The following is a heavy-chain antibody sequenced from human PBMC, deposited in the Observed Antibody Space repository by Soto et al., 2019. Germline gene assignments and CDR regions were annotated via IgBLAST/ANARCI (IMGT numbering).Heavy chain of an antibody. CDR1: GFTFHSFT. Sequence: GGSLRLSCAASGFTFHSFTMNWVRQAPGKGLEWVSTISSNSAYIYYTDALRGRFTISRDNAKNSLHLQMNSLRAEDTAVYYCAKGYRVAGTNYFDYWGQGTLVTVSS. V-gene: IGHV3-21*04. CDR2: ISSNSAYI. D-gene: IGHD6-19*01. J-gene: IGHJ4*02. CDR3: AKGYRVAGTNYFDY.